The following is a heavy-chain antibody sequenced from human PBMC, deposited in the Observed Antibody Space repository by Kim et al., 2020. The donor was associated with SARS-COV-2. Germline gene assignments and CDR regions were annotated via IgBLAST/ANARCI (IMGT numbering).Heavy chain of an antibody. CDR1: GFSFSAYA. J-gene: IGHJ4*02. V-gene: IGHV3-23*01. CDR2: ITDNCGNT. Sequence: GGSLRLSCAASGFSFSAYAMTWVRQAPARGLEWVATITDNCGNTYYADSVRSRFTISRDNPQNTLYLQMNNLGAHDTAIYYCVKAPTGIRFHFDSWGQGTLVTVSS. D-gene: IGHD1-1*01. CDR3: VKAPTGIRFHFDS.